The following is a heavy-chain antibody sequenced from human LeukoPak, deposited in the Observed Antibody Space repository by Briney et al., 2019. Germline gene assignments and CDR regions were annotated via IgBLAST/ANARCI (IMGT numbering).Heavy chain of an antibody. D-gene: IGHD6-13*01. CDR1: GFTFSSYA. CDR3: AKDRAQQLVLDF. CDR2: IIGSGSST. Sequence: GGSLRLSCAASGFTFSSYAMSWVRQGPGKRLGWVSAIIGSGSSTYYADSVKGRFTISRDNSKNTLFLQVNSLRAEDTAVYYCAKDRAQQLVLDFWGQGTLVTVSS. J-gene: IGHJ4*02. V-gene: IGHV3-23*01.